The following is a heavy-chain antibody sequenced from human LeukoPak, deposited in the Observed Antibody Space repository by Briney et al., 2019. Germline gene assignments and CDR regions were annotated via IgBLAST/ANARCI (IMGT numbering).Heavy chain of an antibody. V-gene: IGHV3-48*01. Sequence: GGSLRLSCVASGFTLSSYAVSWVRQAPGKGLEWVSYIDTTSSTIYYADSVKGRFTISRDNAKNSLYLQMNSLRAEDTAVYYCARGGHFDYWGQGTLVTVSS. CDR3: ARGGHFDY. CDR2: IDTTSSTI. CDR1: GFTLSSYA. J-gene: IGHJ4*02.